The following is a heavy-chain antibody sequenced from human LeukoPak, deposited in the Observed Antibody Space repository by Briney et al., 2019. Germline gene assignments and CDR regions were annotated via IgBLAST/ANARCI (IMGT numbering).Heavy chain of an antibody. D-gene: IGHD3-22*01. CDR1: GFTFSNYA. Sequence: AGGSLRLSCSASGFTFSNYAMHWVRQAPGKGLEYVSAISSNGGSTYYADSVKGRFTISRDNSKNTLYLQMSSLRAEDTAVYYCVKTYCYDSSGSFYFDYWGQGTLVTVSS. CDR2: ISSNGGST. J-gene: IGHJ4*02. CDR3: VKTYCYDSSGSFYFDY. V-gene: IGHV3-64D*09.